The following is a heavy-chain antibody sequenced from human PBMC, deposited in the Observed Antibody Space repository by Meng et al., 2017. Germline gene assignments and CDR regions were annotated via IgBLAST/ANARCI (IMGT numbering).Heavy chain of an antibody. CDR2: IIPIFGTA. CDR1: GGTFSSYA. J-gene: IGHJ4*02. D-gene: IGHD1-26*01. V-gene: IGHV1-69*05. Sequence: VQVVLPRAEVKKPWSSVMFSCKASGGTFSSYAISWVLQAPGQGLEWMGGIIPIFGTANYAQKFQGRVTITTDESTSTAYMELSSLRSEDTAVYYFARVVGATRYYFDYWGQGTLVTVSS. CDR3: ARVVGATRYYFDY.